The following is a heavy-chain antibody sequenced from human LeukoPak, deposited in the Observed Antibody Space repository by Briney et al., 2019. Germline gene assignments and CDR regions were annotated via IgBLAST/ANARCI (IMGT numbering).Heavy chain of an antibody. J-gene: IGHJ4*02. Sequence: GGSLRLSCAASGFTFSSYGMYWVRQAPGKGLEWVAFIRYDGSNRYYADSVKGRFTISGDNSKNTLYLQIHSLRAEDTAVYYCAKDSAAPISITMVRGRWYFDYWGQGTLVTVSS. CDR3: AKDSAAPISITMVRGRWYFDY. D-gene: IGHD3-10*01. CDR1: GFTFSSYG. CDR2: IRYDGSNR. V-gene: IGHV3-30*02.